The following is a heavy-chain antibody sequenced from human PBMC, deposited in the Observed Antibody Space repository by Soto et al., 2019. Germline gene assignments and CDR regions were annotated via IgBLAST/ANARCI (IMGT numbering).Heavy chain of an antibody. Sequence: PGGSLRLSCAASGFTFSSYGMHWVRQAPGKELEWVAVISYDGSNKYYADSVKGRFTISRDNSKNTLYLQMNSLRAEDTAVYYCAKDLSYYDILTGPNDYYYCGMDVWGQGSTVTVSS. V-gene: IGHV3-30*18. J-gene: IGHJ6*02. CDR3: AKDLSYYDILTGPNDYYYCGMDV. CDR2: ISYDGSNK. D-gene: IGHD3-9*01. CDR1: GFTFSSYG.